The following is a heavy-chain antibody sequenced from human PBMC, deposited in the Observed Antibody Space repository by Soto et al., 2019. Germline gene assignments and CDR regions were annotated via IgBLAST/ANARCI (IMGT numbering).Heavy chain of an antibody. CDR2: ISNNGAHI. CDR3: ARRGYGSRWPNVYMDV. J-gene: IGHJ6*03. CDR1: GFTLNNYG. Sequence: PGGSLRLSCAASGFTLNNYGMNWVRQAPGQGLEYVSGISNNGAHIYYADSVKGRFTISRDNSENTLYLQMSSLRAEDMALYYCARRGYGSRWPNVYMDVWGKGTTVPVSS. D-gene: IGHD6-13*01. V-gene: IGHV3-64*02.